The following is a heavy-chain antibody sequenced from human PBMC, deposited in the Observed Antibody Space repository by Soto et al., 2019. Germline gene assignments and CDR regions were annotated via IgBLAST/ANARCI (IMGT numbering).Heavy chain of an antibody. CDR1: GFTFSSYS. D-gene: IGHD6-6*01. CDR2: ISSSSSYI. CDR3: ASSSVMYSSSP. J-gene: IGHJ5*02. Sequence: PGGSLRLSCAASGFTFSSYSMNWVRQAPGKGLEWVSSISSSSSYIYYADSVKGRFTISRDNAKNSLYLQMNNLRAEDTAVYYCASSSVMYSSSPWGQGTLVTVSS. V-gene: IGHV3-21*01.